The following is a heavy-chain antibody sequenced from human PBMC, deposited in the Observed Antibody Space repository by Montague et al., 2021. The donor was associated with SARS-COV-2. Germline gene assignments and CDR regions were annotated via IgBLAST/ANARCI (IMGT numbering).Heavy chain of an antibody. CDR2: IYYSGNT. CDR3: ASLGSPAYCGGDCYLRDYGPAV. D-gene: IGHD2-21*02. J-gene: IGHJ6*02. V-gene: IGHV4-39*01. CDR1: GGSITSSAYY. Sequence: SETLSLTCTVSGGSITSSAYYWSWIRQSPGKGLEWIGTIYYSGNTYSNPSLKSRLTISMDTSKSQVSLKINSVTAADTAVYFCASLGSPAYCGGDCYLRDYGPAVWGQGTRVTVSS.